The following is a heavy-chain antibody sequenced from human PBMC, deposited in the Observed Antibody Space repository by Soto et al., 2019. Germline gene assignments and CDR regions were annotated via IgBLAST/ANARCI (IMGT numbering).Heavy chain of an antibody. Sequence: SVKVSCKASGFTFTRSAVQWVRQARGQRLEWKGWIVVGSGNTNYAQKFQERVTITRDMSTSTAYMELSSLRSEDTAVYYCAAAPYGDYDDSYYYYGMEVWGQWTTVTVSS. CDR1: GFTFTRSA. V-gene: IGHV1-58*01. CDR3: AAAPYGDYDDSYYYYGMEV. CDR2: IVVGSGNT. D-gene: IGHD4-17*01. J-gene: IGHJ6*02.